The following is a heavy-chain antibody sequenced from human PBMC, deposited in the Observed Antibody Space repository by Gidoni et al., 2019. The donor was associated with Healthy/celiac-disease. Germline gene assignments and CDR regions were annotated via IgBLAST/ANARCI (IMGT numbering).Heavy chain of an antibody. D-gene: IGHD3-3*01. CDR3: ARDIPWSGYYNFDY. V-gene: IGHV3-48*02. CDR2: ISSSSSTI. J-gene: IGHJ4*02. CDR1: GFTFSSYS. Sequence: EVQLVESGGGLVQPGGPLRLSCAASGFTFSSYSMNWVRQAPGKGLEWVSYISSSSSTIYYADSVKGRFTISRDNAKNSLYLQMNSLRDEDTAVYYCARDIPWSGYYNFDYWGQGTLVTVSS.